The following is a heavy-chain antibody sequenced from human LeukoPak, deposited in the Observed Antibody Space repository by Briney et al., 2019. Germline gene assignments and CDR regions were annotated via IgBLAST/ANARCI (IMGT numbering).Heavy chain of an antibody. D-gene: IGHD5-12*01. J-gene: IGHJ4*02. V-gene: IGHV4-59*01. Sequence: PSETLSLTCTVSGGAINTYYWSWIRQPPGKGLEWIGYIFYTGNTNYNPSLKSRVTISVDTSKNQFSLKLSSVTAADTAVYYCARDFASGYDYAYWGQGTLDTVSS. CDR1: GGAINTYY. CDR3: ARDFASGYDYAY. CDR2: IFYTGNT.